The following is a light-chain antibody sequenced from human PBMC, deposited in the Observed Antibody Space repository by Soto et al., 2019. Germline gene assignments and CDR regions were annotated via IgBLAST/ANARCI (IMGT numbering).Light chain of an antibody. CDR2: GVG. Sequence: QSVLTQPASVSGSPGQSITISCTGSSSDVGAYNYVSWYLQHPGKAPKLLIYGVGNRPSGVSARFSGSKSGDTASLTISGLQAEDEADYYCSSYAHGSIYVFGTGNKVTVL. V-gene: IGLV2-14*01. CDR3: SSYAHGSIYV. J-gene: IGLJ1*01. CDR1: SSDVGAYNY.